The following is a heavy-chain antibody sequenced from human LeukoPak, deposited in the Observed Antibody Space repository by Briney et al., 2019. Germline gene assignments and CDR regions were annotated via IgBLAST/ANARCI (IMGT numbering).Heavy chain of an antibody. V-gene: IGHV3-30-3*01. CDR3: AKDSGPVVAAYNWFDP. Sequence: QSGGSLRLSCAASGFTFSSYAMHWVRQAPGKGLEWVAVISYDGSNKYYADSVKGRFTISRDNSKNTLYLQMNSLRAEDTALYYCAKDSGPVVAAYNWFDPWGQGTLVTVSS. D-gene: IGHD2-15*01. J-gene: IGHJ5*02. CDR1: GFTFSSYA. CDR2: ISYDGSNK.